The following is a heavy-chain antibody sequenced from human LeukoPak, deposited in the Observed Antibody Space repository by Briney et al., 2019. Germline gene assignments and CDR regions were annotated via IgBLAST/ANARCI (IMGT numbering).Heavy chain of an antibody. V-gene: IGHV4-38-2*01. CDR2: IYQSGTT. J-gene: IGHJ4*02. D-gene: IGHD6-13*01. Sequence: SETVSLTCAVSGYSFSRGYYWGWTRQPPGKGLEWIESIYQSGTTYYNPPLKSQVTLSVDTSKNQCSLKLSSVTAADTAVYYCARSIAAADDYWGQGTLVTVSS. CDR1: GYSFSRGYY. CDR3: ARSIAAADDY.